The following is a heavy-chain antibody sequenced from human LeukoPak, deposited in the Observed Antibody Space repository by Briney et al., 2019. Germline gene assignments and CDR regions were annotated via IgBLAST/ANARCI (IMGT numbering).Heavy chain of an antibody. Sequence: SATLSLTCAVYGGSFSGYYWSWIRQPPGKGLEWFGEINHSGSTNYNSSLKGRVTMSVDTSKNQFSLKLRSVTAADTAVYYCARRRQYDSSLFWNFDLWGRGTLVTISS. CDR3: ARRRQYDSSLFWNFDL. D-gene: IGHD6-6*01. CDR2: INHSGST. CDR1: GGSFSGYY. V-gene: IGHV4-34*01. J-gene: IGHJ2*01.